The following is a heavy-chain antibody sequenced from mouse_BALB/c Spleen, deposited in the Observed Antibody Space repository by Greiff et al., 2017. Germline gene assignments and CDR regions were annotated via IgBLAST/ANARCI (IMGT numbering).Heavy chain of an antibody. CDR1: GYSITSDYA. CDR2: ISYSGST. Sequence: EVKLVESGPGLVKPSQSLSLTCTVTGYSITSDYAWNWIRQFPGNKLEWMGYISYSGSTSYNPSLKSRISITRDTSKNQFFLQLNSVTTEDTATYYCARKNLVMDYWGQGTSVTVSS. V-gene: IGHV3-2*02. CDR3: ARKNLVMDY. J-gene: IGHJ4*01. D-gene: IGHD2-10*02.